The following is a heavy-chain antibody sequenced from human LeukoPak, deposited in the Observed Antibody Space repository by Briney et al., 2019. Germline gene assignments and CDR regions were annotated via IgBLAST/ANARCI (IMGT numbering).Heavy chain of an antibody. D-gene: IGHD3-22*01. J-gene: IGHJ1*01. CDR3: ARAPSEIGGYYPEYFRH. CDR1: GFTLSSYW. Sequence: PGGSLRLSCAASGFTLSSYWMHWVRQAPGKGLVWVSRIKSDGSTNYAASVKGRFTISRHNAKNTVSLQINSLRAEDTSVYYCARAPSEIGGYYPEYFRHWGQGTLVTVSS. V-gene: IGHV3-74*01. CDR2: IKSDGST.